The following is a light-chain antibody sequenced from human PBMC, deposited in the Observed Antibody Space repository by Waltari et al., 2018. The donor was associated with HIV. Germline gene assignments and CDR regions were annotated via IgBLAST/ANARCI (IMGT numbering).Light chain of an antibody. Sequence: QSVLTQPPSASGTPGQRVTISCSGSSSNIGSNTVNWYQQLPGTAPNLLIYSNNQRPSGVPDRFSGSKSGTSASLAISGLQSEDEADYYCAAWDDSLKGWVFGGGTKLTVL. CDR3: AAWDDSLKGWV. CDR2: SNN. V-gene: IGLV1-44*01. CDR1: SSNIGSNT. J-gene: IGLJ3*02.